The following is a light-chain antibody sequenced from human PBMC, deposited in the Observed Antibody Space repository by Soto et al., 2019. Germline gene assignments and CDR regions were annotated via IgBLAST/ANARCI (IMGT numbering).Light chain of an antibody. Sequence: DIQMTQSPSTLSASVGDRVTITCRASQRISSWLAWYQQKPGKAPKLLIYDASSLESGVPSRFSGSGSGTEFTLTISSLQPDDFATSYCQQYNSYSLVTFGQGTKVEIK. CDR2: DAS. CDR1: QRISSW. V-gene: IGKV1-5*01. CDR3: QQYNSYSLVT. J-gene: IGKJ1*01.